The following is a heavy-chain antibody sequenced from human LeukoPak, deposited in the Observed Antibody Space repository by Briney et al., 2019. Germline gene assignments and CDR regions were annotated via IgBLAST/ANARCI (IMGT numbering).Heavy chain of an antibody. CDR1: GFTFSNFA. CDR3: VKGPYTIDY. Sequence: GGSLRLSCAASGFTFSNFAMNWVRQAPGKGLEWVSAISAGGTFYADFVKGRFTISRDNSKNTLYLQMNSLRVDDTAVYYCVKGPYTIDYWGQGTLVTVSS. D-gene: IGHD2-2*02. J-gene: IGHJ4*02. CDR2: ISAGGT. V-gene: IGHV3-23*01.